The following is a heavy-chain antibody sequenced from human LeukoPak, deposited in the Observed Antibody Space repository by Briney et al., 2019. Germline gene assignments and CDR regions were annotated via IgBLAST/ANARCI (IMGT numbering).Heavy chain of an antibody. D-gene: IGHD3-9*01. J-gene: IGHJ4*02. CDR2: ITGSGGNT. Sequence: GGSLRLSCAASGFTFSNYAMSWVRQAPGKGLEWVSAITGSGGNTYYADSVKGPFTISRDNSKNTLYLQMNSLRAEDTAVYYCAKWGDYDVLTGYYVSDYWGQGTLVTVSS. CDR3: AKWGDYDVLTGYYVSDY. CDR1: GFTFSNYA. V-gene: IGHV3-23*01.